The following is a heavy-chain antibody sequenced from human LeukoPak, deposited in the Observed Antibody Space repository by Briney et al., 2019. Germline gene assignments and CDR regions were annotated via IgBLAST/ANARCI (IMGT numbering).Heavy chain of an antibody. D-gene: IGHD3-22*01. CDR3: ARAFPRRSMGYDSSGYWFDP. J-gene: IGHJ5*02. CDR1: GFTFSSYA. Sequence: GGPLRLSCAASGFTFSSYAMHWVRQAPGKGLEWVAVISYDGSNKYYADSVKGRFTISRDNSKNTLYLQMNSLRAEDTAVYYCARAFPRRSMGYDSSGYWFDPWGQGTLVTVSS. V-gene: IGHV3-30*04. CDR2: ISYDGSNK.